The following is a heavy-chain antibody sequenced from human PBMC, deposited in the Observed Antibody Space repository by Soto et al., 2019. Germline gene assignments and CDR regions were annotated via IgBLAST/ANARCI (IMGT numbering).Heavy chain of an antibody. J-gene: IGHJ4*02. Sequence: GGSLRLSCAVSGFRFSGYGMHWVRQAPGKGLEWLAAISGDGSKKYFGDSVKGRFTISRDNSKDTLYLQMNSLRAEDTAVYYCARAPRTYDFPYYFDTWGKGALVTVSS. CDR1: GFRFSGYG. V-gene: IGHV3-30*03. CDR3: ARAPRTYDFPYYFDT. D-gene: IGHD3-3*01. CDR2: ISGDGSKK.